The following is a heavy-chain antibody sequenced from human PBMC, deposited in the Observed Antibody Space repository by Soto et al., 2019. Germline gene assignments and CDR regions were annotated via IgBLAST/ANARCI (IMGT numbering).Heavy chain of an antibody. CDR1: GYTFTSYG. CDR2: ISAYNGST. Sequence: GASVKVSCKASGYTFTSYGISWVRQAPGQGLEWMGWISAYNGSTNYAQKLQGRVTMTTDTSTSTAYMELRSLRSDDTAVYYCARDGTPTVVVVAGGGTLAYWGQGTLVTVSS. V-gene: IGHV1-18*01. CDR3: ARDGTPTVVVVAGGGTLAY. J-gene: IGHJ4*02. D-gene: IGHD2-15*01.